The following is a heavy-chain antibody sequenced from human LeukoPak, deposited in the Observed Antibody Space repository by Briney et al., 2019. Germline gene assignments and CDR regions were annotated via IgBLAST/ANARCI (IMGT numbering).Heavy chain of an antibody. CDR2: ISYDGSNK. Sequence: GGSLRLSCAASGFTFSSYAMHWVRQASGKGLEWVAVISYDGSNKYYADSVKGRFTISRDNSKNTLYLQMNSLRAEDTAVYYCARAVGYCSSTSCYPNHYWGQGTLVTVSS. D-gene: IGHD2-2*01. CDR3: ARAVGYCSSTSCYPNHY. CDR1: GFTFSSYA. J-gene: IGHJ4*02. V-gene: IGHV3-30*04.